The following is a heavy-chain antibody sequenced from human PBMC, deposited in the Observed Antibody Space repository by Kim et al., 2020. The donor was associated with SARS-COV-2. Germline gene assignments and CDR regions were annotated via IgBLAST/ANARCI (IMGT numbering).Heavy chain of an antibody. Sequence: SYNPALKSRVTTAVDTSKNQFSLKLSSVTAADTGVYYCARGLGSGSYYGFWGQRTLVTVSS. CDR3: ARGLGSGSYYGF. D-gene: IGHD3-10*01. V-gene: IGHV4-34*01. J-gene: IGHJ4*02.